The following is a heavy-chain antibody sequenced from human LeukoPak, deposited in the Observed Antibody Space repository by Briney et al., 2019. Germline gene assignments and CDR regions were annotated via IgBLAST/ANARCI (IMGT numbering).Heavy chain of an antibody. CDR2: ISSTGGTT. J-gene: IGHJ3*02. CDR1: GITFSSYG. Sequence: PGGSLRLSCAASGITFSSYGMSWVRQAPGKGLEWVSSISSTGGTTYYADSVKGRFTISRDNSKNTLYLQMNSLRAEDTAVYYCAKAQYYYGSGSHAGNAFDIWGQGTMVTVSS. D-gene: IGHD3-10*01. CDR3: AKAQYYYGSGSHAGNAFDI. V-gene: IGHV3-23*01.